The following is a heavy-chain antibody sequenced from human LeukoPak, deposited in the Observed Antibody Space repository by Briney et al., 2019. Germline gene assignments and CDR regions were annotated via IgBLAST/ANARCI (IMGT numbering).Heavy chain of an antibody. Sequence: ASVKVSCKASGYTFTGYYMHWLRQAPGQRLEWMGRINANSGGTNYAQKFQGRVTMTRDTSISTAYMELSRLRSDHTAVYYCARDRRYNLNWSLWYGGQGTLVTVSS. J-gene: IGHJ4*02. D-gene: IGHD1-7*01. CDR3: ARDRRYNLNWSLWY. V-gene: IGHV1-2*06. CDR2: INANSGGT. CDR1: GYTFTGYY.